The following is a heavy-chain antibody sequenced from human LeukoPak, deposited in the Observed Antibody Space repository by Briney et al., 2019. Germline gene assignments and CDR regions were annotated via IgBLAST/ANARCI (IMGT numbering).Heavy chain of an antibody. D-gene: IGHD3-10*01. Sequence: ASVKVSCKASGYTFTSYAMNWVRQAPGQGLEWMGWINTNTGNPTYAQGFTGRFVFSLDTSVSTAYLQISSLKAEDTAVYYCARGVREGAYWYFDLWGRGTLVTVSS. CDR1: GYTFTSYA. J-gene: IGHJ2*01. CDR2: INTNTGNP. V-gene: IGHV7-4-1*02. CDR3: ARGVREGAYWYFDL.